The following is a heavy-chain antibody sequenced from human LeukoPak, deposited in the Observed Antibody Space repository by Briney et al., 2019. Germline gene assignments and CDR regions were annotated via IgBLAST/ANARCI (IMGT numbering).Heavy chain of an antibody. CDR1: GDSVSSNSAA. CDR2: TYYRSKWFN. J-gene: IGHJ5*02. D-gene: IGHD5-12*01. CDR3: ARGSILDA. V-gene: IGHV6-1*01. Sequence: SQTLSLTCAISGDSVSSNSAAWNWIRQSPSRGLEWLGRTYYRSKWFNDYAISVKGRITVNPDTSKNQFSLHLSSVTPEDTAVYFCARGSILDAWGQGILVTVS.